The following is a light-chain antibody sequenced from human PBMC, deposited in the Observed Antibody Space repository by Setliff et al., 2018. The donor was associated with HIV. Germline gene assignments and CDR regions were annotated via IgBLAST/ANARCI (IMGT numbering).Light chain of an antibody. V-gene: IGLV2-18*02. J-gene: IGLJ1*01. CDR1: SSDVGSYNR. CDR2: DVS. CDR3: SSYTHRNTYV. Sequence: QSVLTQPPSVSGSPGQSVTISCTGTSSDVGSYNRVSWYRQPPGTAPQVMIYDVSNRPLGVSNRFSGSKSDNTASLTISGLQAEDEADYFCSSYTHRNTYVFGTGTKVTVL.